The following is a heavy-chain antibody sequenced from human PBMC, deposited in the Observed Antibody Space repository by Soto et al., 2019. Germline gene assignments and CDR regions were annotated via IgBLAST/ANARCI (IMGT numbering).Heavy chain of an antibody. CDR3: ARGVYCSSTTCYWGMDV. V-gene: IGHV4-34*01. J-gene: IGHJ6*02. CDR1: GGSFSGYY. D-gene: IGHD2-2*01. Sequence: SETLSLTCAVYGGSFSGYYWSWIRQPPGKGLEWIGEINHSGSTNYNPSLKSRVTISVDTSKNQFSLKLSSVTAADTAVYYCARGVYCSSTTCYWGMDVWGQGTTVTVSS. CDR2: INHSGST.